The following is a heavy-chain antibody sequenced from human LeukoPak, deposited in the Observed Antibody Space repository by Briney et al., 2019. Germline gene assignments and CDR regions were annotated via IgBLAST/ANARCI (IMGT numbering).Heavy chain of an antibody. CDR3: ARDPRIYFGPPGDAVDL. CDR1: GYTFTSYY. J-gene: IGHJ3*01. D-gene: IGHD3-10*01. V-gene: IGHV1-46*01. CDR2: INPSGGST. Sequence: ASVKVSCKASGYTFTSYYMHWVRQAPGQGLEWMGIINPSGGSTIYAQKFQGRVTMTRDTSTSTVYMELSSLRSDDTAVYYCARDPRIYFGPPGDAVDLWGRGTMVTV.